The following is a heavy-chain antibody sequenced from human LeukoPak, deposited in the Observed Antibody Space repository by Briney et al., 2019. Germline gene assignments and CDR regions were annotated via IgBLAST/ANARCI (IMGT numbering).Heavy chain of an antibody. CDR2: IYYSGST. Sequence: GSLRLSCAASGFTFSSYSMNWVRQAPGKGLEWIGSIYYSGSTYYNPSLKSRVTISVDTSKNQFSLKLSSVTAADTAVYYCARAVTTKWDYYYMDVWGKGTTVTVSS. V-gene: IGHV4-39*07. D-gene: IGHD4-17*01. CDR3: ARAVTTKWDYYYMDV. J-gene: IGHJ6*03. CDR1: GFTFSSYS.